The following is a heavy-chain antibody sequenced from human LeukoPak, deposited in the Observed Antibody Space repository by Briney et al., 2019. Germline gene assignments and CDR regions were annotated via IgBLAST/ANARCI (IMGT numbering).Heavy chain of an antibody. CDR3: ARVSYFWSGYYMFDY. D-gene: IGHD3-3*01. CDR1: GGSFSCYY. Sequence: SETLSLTCAVYGGSFSCYYWSWLRQPPGKGLEGIGEINHSGSTNYNPSLKSRITISVDTSQNQFSLKLSSVTAADTGVYYCARVSYFWSGYYMFDYWGQGTLVTVSS. V-gene: IGHV4-34*01. CDR2: INHSGST. J-gene: IGHJ4*02.